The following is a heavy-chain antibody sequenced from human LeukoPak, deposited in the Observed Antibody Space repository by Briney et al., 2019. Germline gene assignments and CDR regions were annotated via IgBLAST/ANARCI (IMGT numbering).Heavy chain of an antibody. Sequence: GASVKVSCKASGYTFTSYDINWVRQATGQGLELMGWMNPNSGNTGYAQKFQGRVTMTRSTSINTAYMELNSLTSEDTAVYYCARSSVGARRRIDYWGQGTLVTVSS. D-gene: IGHD1-26*01. J-gene: IGHJ4*02. CDR3: ARSSVGARRRIDY. CDR1: GYTFTSYD. CDR2: MNPNSGNT. V-gene: IGHV1-8*01.